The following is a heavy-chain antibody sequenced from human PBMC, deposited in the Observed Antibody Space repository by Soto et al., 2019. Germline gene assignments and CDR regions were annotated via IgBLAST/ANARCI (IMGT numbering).Heavy chain of an antibody. CDR3: AREIFGVIISGGRDAFDI. CDR1: GGTFSTYA. J-gene: IGHJ3*02. Sequence: QVQLVQSGAEVKKPGSSVKVSCKASGGTFSTYAISWVRQAPGQGLEWMGGIIPIFGTAKYAQKFQGRVTITADEPTSTAYMELSSLRSEDTAVYYCAREIFGVIISGGRDAFDIWGQGTMVTVSS. V-gene: IGHV1-69*01. D-gene: IGHD3-3*01. CDR2: IIPIFGTA.